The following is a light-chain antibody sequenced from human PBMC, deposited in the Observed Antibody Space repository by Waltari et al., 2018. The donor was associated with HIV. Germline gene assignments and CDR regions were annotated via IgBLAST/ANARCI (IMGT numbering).Light chain of an antibody. J-gene: IGLJ1*01. CDR1: NIGAKR. Sequence: SYVLTQPTSVSVAPGQTARLTCGGNNIGAKRLQWYRHRLGQAPALVVYDDVERPSGMSDRISGSNSGNTATLLITGAEVGDEAEYYCQVWDMTSDHFVFGPGTTVTVL. V-gene: IGLV3-21*02. CDR2: DDV. CDR3: QVWDMTSDHFV.